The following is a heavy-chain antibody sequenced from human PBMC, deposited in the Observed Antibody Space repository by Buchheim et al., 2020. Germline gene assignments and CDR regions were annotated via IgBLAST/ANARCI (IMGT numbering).Heavy chain of an antibody. V-gene: IGHV3-30-3*01. CDR1: GFTFSSYA. CDR3: AREMATILYYYYGMDV. J-gene: IGHJ6*02. D-gene: IGHD5-24*01. CDR2: ISFDGSNK. Sequence: QVQLVESGGGVVQPGRSLRLSCAASGFTFSSYAMHWVRQAPGKGLEWVAVISFDGSNKYYADSVKGRFTISRDNSKNTRYLQMNSLRAEDTAVYYCAREMATILYYYYGMDVWGQGTT.